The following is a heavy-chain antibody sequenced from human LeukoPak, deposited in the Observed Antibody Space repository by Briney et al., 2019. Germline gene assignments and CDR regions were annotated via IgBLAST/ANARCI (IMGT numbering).Heavy chain of an antibody. V-gene: IGHV3-21*01. CDR2: ISSSSSYI. CDR3: ARGGYYDAGAFDI. D-gene: IGHD3-22*01. Sequence: GGSLRLSCAASGFTFSSYSMNWVRQAPGKGLEWVSSISSSSSYIYYADSVKGRFTISRDNAKNSLYLQMNSLRAEDTAVYYCARGGYYDAGAFDIWGQGTMVTVSS. J-gene: IGHJ3*02. CDR1: GFTFSSYS.